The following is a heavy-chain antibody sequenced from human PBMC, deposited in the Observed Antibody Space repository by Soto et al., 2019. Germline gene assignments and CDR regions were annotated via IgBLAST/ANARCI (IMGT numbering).Heavy chain of an antibody. J-gene: IGHJ4*02. D-gene: IGHD2-2*02. CDR1: GYTFTSYW. V-gene: IGHV5-51*01. CDR3: ARQTYCSSTSCYTVDS. CDR2: IYPSDSDI. Sequence: PGESLKISCKGSGYTFTSYWIGWVRQMPGEGLEWMGVIYPSDSDIRYSPSFQGKVTISADKSITTAYLQWSSLKAADTAMYYCARQTYCSSTSCYTVDSWGQGTLVTVS.